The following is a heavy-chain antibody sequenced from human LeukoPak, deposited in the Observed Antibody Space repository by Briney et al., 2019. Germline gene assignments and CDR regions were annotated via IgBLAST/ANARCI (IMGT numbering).Heavy chain of an antibody. Sequence: GSLRLSCAASGFTFSDYYMSWIRQAPGKGLEWVSYISSSGSTIYYADSVKGRFTISRDNAKNSLYLQMNSLRAEDTAVYYCARYYYDSSGYRLFDYWGQGTLVTVSS. CDR2: ISSSGSTI. D-gene: IGHD3-22*01. J-gene: IGHJ4*02. CDR1: GFTFSDYY. CDR3: ARYYYDSSGYRLFDY. V-gene: IGHV3-11*01.